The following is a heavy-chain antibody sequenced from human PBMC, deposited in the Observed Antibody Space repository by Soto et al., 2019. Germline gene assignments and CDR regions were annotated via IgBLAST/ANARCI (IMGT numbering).Heavy chain of an antibody. CDR2: INHSGST. J-gene: IGHJ6*02. CDR3: ASLRGVIMGYYYGMDV. Sequence: SETLSLTCAVYGGSFSGYYWSWIRQPPGKGLEWIGEINHSGSTNYNPSLKSRVTISVDTSKNQFSLKLSSVTAADTAVYYCASLRGVIMGYYYGMDVWGQGTTVTVSS. CDR1: GGSFSGYY. D-gene: IGHD3-10*01. V-gene: IGHV4-34*01.